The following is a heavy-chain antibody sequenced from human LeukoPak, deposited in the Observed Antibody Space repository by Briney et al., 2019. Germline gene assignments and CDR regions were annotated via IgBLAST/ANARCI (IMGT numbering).Heavy chain of an antibody. CDR3: ARSSRGSYLLQV. J-gene: IGHJ4*02. D-gene: IGHD1-26*01. V-gene: IGHV1-46*01. Sequence: GASVKVSCKASGYTFTKSYIHWVRQAPGQRLEWMGLINPGGDNTDYAQNFQGRVTITRDTSASTAYMELSSLRSEDMAVYYCARSSRGSYLLQVWGQGTLVTVPS. CDR2: INPGGDNT. CDR1: GYTFTKSY.